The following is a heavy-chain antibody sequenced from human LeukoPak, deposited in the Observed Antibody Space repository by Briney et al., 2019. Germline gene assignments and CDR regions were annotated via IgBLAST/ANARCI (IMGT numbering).Heavy chain of an antibody. V-gene: IGHV3-30*04. CDR1: GFTFSSYA. Sequence: TGGSLRLSCAASGFTFSSYAMHWVRQAPGKGLEWVAVISYDGSNKYYADSVKGRFTISRDNSKNTLYLQMNSLRAEDTAVYYCASGSSSWYTAFDIWGQGTMVTVSS. CDR3: ASGSSSWYTAFDI. J-gene: IGHJ3*02. CDR2: ISYDGSNK. D-gene: IGHD6-13*01.